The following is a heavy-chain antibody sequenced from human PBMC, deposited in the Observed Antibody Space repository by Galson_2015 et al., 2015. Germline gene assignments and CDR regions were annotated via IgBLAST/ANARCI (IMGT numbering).Heavy chain of an antibody. D-gene: IGHD4-17*01. CDR1: GGSISSGGYY. J-gene: IGHJ3*02. V-gene: IGHV4-31*03. CDR2: IYYSGST. Sequence: TLSLTCTVSGGSISSGGYYWSWIRQHPGKGLEWIGYIYYSGSTYYNPSLKSRVTISVDTSKNQFSLKLSSVTAADTAVYYCAVTTWNAFDIWGQGTMVTVSS. CDR3: AVTTWNAFDI.